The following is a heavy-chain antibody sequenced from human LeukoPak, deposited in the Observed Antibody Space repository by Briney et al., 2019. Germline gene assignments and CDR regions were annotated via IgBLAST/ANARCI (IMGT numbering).Heavy chain of an antibody. J-gene: IGHJ4*02. CDR1: GDSVSSNSAA. Sequence: SQTLSLTCAISGDSVSSNSAAWNWIRQSPSRGLECLGRTYYRSKWYNDYAVSVKSRITINPDTSKNQFSLQLNSVTPEDTAVYYCAREPLRQTAAMTFDYWGQGTLVTVSS. D-gene: IGHD2-2*01. V-gene: IGHV6-1*01. CDR3: AREPLRQTAAMTFDY. CDR2: TYYRSKWYN.